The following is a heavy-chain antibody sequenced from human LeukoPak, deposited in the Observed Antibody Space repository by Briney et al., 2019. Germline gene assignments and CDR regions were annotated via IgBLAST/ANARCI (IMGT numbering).Heavy chain of an antibody. Sequence: SETLSLTCTVSGGSISSGGYYWSWIRQHPGKGLEWIGYIYYSGSTYYNPSLKSRVTISVDTSKNQFSLNLNSVTAADTAVYYCARQVLYGPGQVDPWGQGTLVTVSS. CDR3: ARQVLYGPGQVDP. CDR2: IYYSGST. V-gene: IGHV4-31*03. D-gene: IGHD2-8*01. J-gene: IGHJ5*02. CDR1: GGSISSGGYY.